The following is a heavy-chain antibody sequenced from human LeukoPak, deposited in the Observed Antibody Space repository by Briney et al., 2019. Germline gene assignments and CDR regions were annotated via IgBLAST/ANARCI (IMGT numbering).Heavy chain of an antibody. V-gene: IGHV3-33*01. CDR2: MWYDGSNK. Sequence: GGSLRLSCAASGFTFSSYGMHWVRQAPGKGLEWVAIMWYDGSNKYYTDSVKGRFTISRDNSRNTLYLQMNSLRVEDTAVYYCAREDTALVIAYWGQGTLVTVSS. CDR1: GFTFSSYG. D-gene: IGHD5-18*01. J-gene: IGHJ4*02. CDR3: AREDTALVIAY.